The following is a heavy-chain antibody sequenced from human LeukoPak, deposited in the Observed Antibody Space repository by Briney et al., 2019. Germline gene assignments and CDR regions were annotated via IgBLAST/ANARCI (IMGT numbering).Heavy chain of an antibody. CDR2: IYTSGST. Sequence: SETLSLTCTVSGGSIGSYYWSWIRQPAGKGLEWIGRIYTSGSTNYNPSLKSRVTMSVDTSKNQFSLKLSSVTAADTAVYYCARDHGSGSYFGVPYYYYMDVWGKGTTVTVSS. D-gene: IGHD3-10*01. CDR3: ARDHGSGSYFGVPYYYYMDV. CDR1: GGSIGSYY. J-gene: IGHJ6*03. V-gene: IGHV4-4*07.